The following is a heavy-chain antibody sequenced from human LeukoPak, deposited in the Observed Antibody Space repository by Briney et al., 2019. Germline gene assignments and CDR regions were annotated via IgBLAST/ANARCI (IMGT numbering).Heavy chain of an antibody. D-gene: IGHD6-13*01. CDR1: GLTFSSHW. CDR3: AREGQQRSFPYYYYYGMDV. Sequence: GGSLRLSCAASGLTFSSHWMHWVRQAPGKGLVWVSRITKDGSSTTYADSVKGRFTISRDNAKNSLYLQMNSLRAEDTAVYYCAREGQQRSFPYYYYYGMDVWGQGTTVTVSS. CDR2: ITKDGSST. V-gene: IGHV3-74*01. J-gene: IGHJ6*02.